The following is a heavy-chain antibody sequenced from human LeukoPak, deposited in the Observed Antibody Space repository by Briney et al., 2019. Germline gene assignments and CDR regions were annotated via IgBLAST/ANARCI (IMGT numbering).Heavy chain of an antibody. CDR3: ARERDYGDPRD. V-gene: IGHV1-69*05. Sequence: SVKVSCKASGCTFSSYAISWVRQAPGQGLEWMGRIIPIFGTANYAQKFQGRVTITTDESTSTAYMELSSLRSEDTAVYYCARERDYGDPRDWGQGTLVTVSS. J-gene: IGHJ4*02. CDR2: IIPIFGTA. CDR1: GCTFSSYA. D-gene: IGHD4-17*01.